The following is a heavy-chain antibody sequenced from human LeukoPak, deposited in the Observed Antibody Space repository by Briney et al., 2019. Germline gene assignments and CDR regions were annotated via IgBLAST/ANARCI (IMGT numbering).Heavy chain of an antibody. CDR1: GFTFSHYA. CDR2: ISYDGSHQ. CDR3: ARARNGTLKY. D-gene: IGHD1-26*01. Sequence: PGGSLRLSCAASGFTFSHYAMHWVRQAPGKGLEWVAVISYDGSHQYSADSVKGRLTISRDNSRHTLYLQMNSLRREDTAVYYCARARNGTLKYWGKGTLVTVSS. J-gene: IGHJ4*02. V-gene: IGHV3-30*01.